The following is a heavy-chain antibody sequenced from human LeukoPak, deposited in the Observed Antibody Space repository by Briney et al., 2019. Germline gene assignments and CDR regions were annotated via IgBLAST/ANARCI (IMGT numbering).Heavy chain of an antibody. CDR2: MNPNSGNT. CDR3: AREDYYGSGSFSNWLDP. D-gene: IGHD3-10*01. CDR1: GYTLTSHD. J-gene: IGHJ5*02. V-gene: IGHV1-8*01. Sequence: ASVKVSCKASGYTLTSHDIHWVRQATGQGLEWMGWMNPNSGNTGYAQKFQGRVTMTRNTSITTAYMELRSLKSDDTAVYYCAREDYYGSGSFSNWLDPWGQGTLVTVSS.